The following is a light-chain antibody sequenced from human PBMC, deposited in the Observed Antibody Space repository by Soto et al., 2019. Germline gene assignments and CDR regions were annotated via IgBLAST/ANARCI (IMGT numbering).Light chain of an antibody. J-gene: IGKJ4*01. CDR2: GAS. Sequence: EIVMTQSPVTLSVSPGERATLSCRASQSVRRNLAWYQQKPGQAPRLLISGASTRATGIPDRFSGSGSGTDFILTISRLEPEDFAVYYCQQYGSSLTFGGGTKVEIK. CDR1: QSVRRN. CDR3: QQYGSSLT. V-gene: IGKV3-20*01.